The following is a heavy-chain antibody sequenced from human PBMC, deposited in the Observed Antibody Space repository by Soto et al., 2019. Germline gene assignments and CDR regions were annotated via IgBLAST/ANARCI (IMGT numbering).Heavy chain of an antibody. Sequence: ASVKVSCKVSGYTLTELSMHWVRQAPGKGLEWIGGFDPEDGETIYAQKFQGRVTMTEDTSTDTAYMELSSLRSEDTAVYYCATVLGGGYWEYPDAFDIWGQGTMVTVS. V-gene: IGHV1-24*01. CDR3: ATVLGGGYWEYPDAFDI. D-gene: IGHD3-22*01. CDR2: FDPEDGET. J-gene: IGHJ3*02. CDR1: GYTLTELS.